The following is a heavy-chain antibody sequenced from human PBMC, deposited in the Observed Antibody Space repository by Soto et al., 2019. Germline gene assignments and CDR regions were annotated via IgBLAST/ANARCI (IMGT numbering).Heavy chain of an antibody. CDR1: GFTFRSYW. V-gene: IGHV3-7*03. D-gene: IGHD3-3*01. Sequence: PGGSLSLSCATSGFTFRSYWMSWVRQAPGKGLEWVANLNQDGSEEQHVDSAKGRFTVSRDNAKKSMDPQMNRLRAEDTAVYYCATAEDYDYWGGPSQYFANCGQGTQVTVPS. CDR3: ATAEDYDYWGGPSQYFAN. J-gene: IGHJ4*02. CDR2: LNQDGSEE.